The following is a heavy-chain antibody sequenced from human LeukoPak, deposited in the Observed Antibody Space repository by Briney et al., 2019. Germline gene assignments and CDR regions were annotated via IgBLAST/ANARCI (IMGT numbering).Heavy chain of an antibody. J-gene: IGHJ3*02. CDR3: ARDRGLLYDDAFDI. Sequence: PSETLSLTFTVSGGSISSYYWSWIRQPRGKGLEWSVYIYYSGRTNYNPSLKSRVTISVDPSKNKFSVKLSSVTVADTAVYYCARDRGLLYDDAFDIWGQGTMVTVSA. D-gene: IGHD1-26*01. V-gene: IGHV4-59*12. CDR1: GGSISSYY. CDR2: IYYSGRT.